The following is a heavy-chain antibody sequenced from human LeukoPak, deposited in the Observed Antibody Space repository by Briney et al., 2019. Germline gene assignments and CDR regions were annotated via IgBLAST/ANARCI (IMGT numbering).Heavy chain of an antibody. Sequence: ASVKVSCTASGYTFTSYDINWVRQATGQGLEWMGWMNPNSGNTGYAQKFQGRVTMTRNTSISTAYMELSSLRSEDTAVYYCARGYSSSWYWLPNPYYYYYGMDVWGQGTTVTVSS. V-gene: IGHV1-8*01. CDR2: MNPNSGNT. CDR1: GYTFTSYD. J-gene: IGHJ6*02. D-gene: IGHD6-13*01. CDR3: ARGYSSSWYWLPNPYYYYYGMDV.